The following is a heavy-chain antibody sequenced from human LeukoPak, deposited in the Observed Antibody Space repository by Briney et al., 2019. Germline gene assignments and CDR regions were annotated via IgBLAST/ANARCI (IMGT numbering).Heavy chain of an antibody. Sequence: SETLSLTCIGSDDSVNTYYCSWIRQAPGKGLEWIGDIYNRGSTKYNPSLKSRATISVDTSKNQFSLKLTSVTAADTAVYYCAMSNTVRRPFFDPWGQGTLVTVSS. D-gene: IGHD4-11*01. CDR1: DDSVNTYY. CDR2: IYNRGST. V-gene: IGHV4-59*02. J-gene: IGHJ5*02. CDR3: AMSNTVRRPFFDP.